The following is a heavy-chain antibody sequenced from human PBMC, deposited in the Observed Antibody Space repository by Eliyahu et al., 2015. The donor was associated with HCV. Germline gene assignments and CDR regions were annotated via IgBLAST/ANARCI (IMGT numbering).Heavy chain of an antibody. CDR2: IYYSGST. Sequence: QLQLQESGPGLVXPSETLSLTCTVSGGSXXXSSYYWGWIRQPPGKGLEWXGSIYYSGSTYYNXSLKSRVXIXVDTSKNQFSLKLSSVTAADTAVYYCARQGFSYYYDSRGAFDIWGQGTMVTVSS. D-gene: IGHD3-22*01. CDR1: GGSXXXSSYY. V-gene: IGHV4-39*01. J-gene: IGHJ3*02. CDR3: ARQGFSYYYDSRGAFDI.